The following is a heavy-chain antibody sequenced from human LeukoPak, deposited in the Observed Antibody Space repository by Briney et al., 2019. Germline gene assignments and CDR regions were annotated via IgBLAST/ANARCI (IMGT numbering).Heavy chain of an antibody. J-gene: IGHJ1*01. V-gene: IGHV5-51*01. CDR3: ARDGDYYDSRIEYFQH. CDR1: GYSFTSYW. D-gene: IGHD3-22*01. Sequence: GESLKISCKGSGYSFTSYWIGWVRQMPGKGLEWMGIIYPGDSDTRYSPSFQGQVTISADKSISTAYLQWSSLKASDTAMYYCARDGDYYDSRIEYFQHWGQGTLVTVSA. CDR2: IYPGDSDT.